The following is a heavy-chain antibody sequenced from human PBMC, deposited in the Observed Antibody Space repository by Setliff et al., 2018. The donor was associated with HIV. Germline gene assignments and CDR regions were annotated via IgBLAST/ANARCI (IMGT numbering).Heavy chain of an antibody. V-gene: IGHV4-61*01. CDR1: GDSVSSASYY. CDR3: ASEAWTSYRSSSGYYYYYMDV. Sequence: PSETLSLTCTVSGDSVSSASYYWSWIRQPPGKGLEWIGYIYYSGTTKYNPSLKSRVTISVDTSNNQFSLKLSSVTAADTAVYYCASEAWTSYRSSSGYYYYYMDVWGKGTTVTVSS. J-gene: IGHJ6*03. CDR2: IYYSGTT. D-gene: IGHD6-6*01.